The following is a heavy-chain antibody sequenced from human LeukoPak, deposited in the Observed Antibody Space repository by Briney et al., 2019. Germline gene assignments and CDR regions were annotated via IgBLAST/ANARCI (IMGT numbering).Heavy chain of an antibody. J-gene: IGHJ4*02. CDR1: GFTFSSYW. CDR3: ARDGYSFGHDFDY. V-gene: IGHV3-74*01. CDR2: IKGDGSST. Sequence: GGALRLSCAASGFTFSSYWMHWVRHTPGKGLVWVSRIKGDGSSTSYADSVKGRFTISRDNAKNTLYLQMNSLRAEDTAVYYCARDGYSFGHDFDYWGQGTLVTVSS. D-gene: IGHD5-18*01.